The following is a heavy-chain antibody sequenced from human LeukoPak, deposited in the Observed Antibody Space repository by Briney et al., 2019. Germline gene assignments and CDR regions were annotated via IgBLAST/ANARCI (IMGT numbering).Heavy chain of an antibody. CDR3: ARSAGYDFWSGSIASFDY. CDR1: GGSISSGSYY. D-gene: IGHD3-3*01. V-gene: IGHV4-61*02. Sequence: PSQTLSLTCTVSGGSISSGSYYWSWIRQPAGKGLEWIGRIYTSGSTNYNPSLKSRVTISVDTSKNQFSLKLSSVTAADTAVYYCARSAGYDFWSGSIASFDYWGQGTLVTVSS. CDR2: IYTSGST. J-gene: IGHJ4*02.